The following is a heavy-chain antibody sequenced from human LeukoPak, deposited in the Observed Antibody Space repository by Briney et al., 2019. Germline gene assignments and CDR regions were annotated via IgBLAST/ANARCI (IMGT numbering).Heavy chain of an antibody. V-gene: IGHV5-51*01. CDR3: ASSSSTSYYYYGMDV. D-gene: IGHD2-2*01. CDR2: IYPGDSDT. Sequence: GESLKISCKGSGYGFTSYWIGWVRQMPGKGLEWMGIIYPGDSDTRYSPSFQGQVTISADKSISTAYLQWSSLKASDTAMYYCASSSSTSYYYYGMDVWGQGTTVTVSS. J-gene: IGHJ6*02. CDR1: GYGFTSYW.